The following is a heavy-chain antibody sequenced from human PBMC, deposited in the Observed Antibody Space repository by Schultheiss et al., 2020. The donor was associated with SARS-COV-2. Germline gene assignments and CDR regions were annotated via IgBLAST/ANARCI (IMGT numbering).Heavy chain of an antibody. CDR1: GGSISSYY. J-gene: IGHJ4*02. V-gene: IGHV4-59*01. CDR3: ARARLWFGELHYDY. Sequence: SETLSLTCIVSGGSISSYYLNWIRQPPGKGLEWIGYIYYSGSTNYNPSLKSRVTISVDTSKNQFSLKLSSVTAADTAVYYCARARLWFGELHYDYWGQGTLVTVSS. CDR2: IYYSGST. D-gene: IGHD3-10*01.